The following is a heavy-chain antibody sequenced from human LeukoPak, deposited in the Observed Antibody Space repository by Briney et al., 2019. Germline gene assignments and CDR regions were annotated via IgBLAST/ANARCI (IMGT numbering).Heavy chain of an antibody. CDR3: ARGPQYCSDGSCYSYAFDI. V-gene: IGHV4-59*01. CDR2: INYSGST. J-gene: IGHJ3*02. D-gene: IGHD2-15*01. Sequence: SETLSLTCTVSGGSISTSYWSWIRQPPGKGLEWIGYINYSGSTNYNPSLKSRVTISVDTSKNQFSLKLSSVTAADTAVYYCARGPQYCSDGSCYSYAFDIWGQGTMVTVSS. CDR1: GGSISTSY.